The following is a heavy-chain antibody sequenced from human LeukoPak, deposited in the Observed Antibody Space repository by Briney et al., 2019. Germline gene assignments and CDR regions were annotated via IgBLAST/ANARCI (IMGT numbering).Heavy chain of an antibody. V-gene: IGHV1-46*01. D-gene: IGHD3-22*01. CDR2: IDPSDDST. J-gene: IGHJ4*02. CDR3: ARAYYESSAYRHAVYFDY. Sequence: GASVKVSCKASGYTFTSSYMHWVRQAPGQGLEWMGIIDPSDDSTRYAQKFQGRVTMTKDTSTNTVYMHLSSPSSDDTAVYYCARAYYESSAYRHAVYFDYWGQGTLVTVSS. CDR1: GYTFTSSY.